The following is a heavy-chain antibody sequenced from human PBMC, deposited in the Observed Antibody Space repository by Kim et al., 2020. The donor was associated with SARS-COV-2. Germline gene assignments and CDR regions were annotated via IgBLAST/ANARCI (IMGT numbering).Heavy chain of an antibody. Sequence: GGSLRLSCSVFGFSFSHYAMYWVRQAPGKGLEYLSAISTDGRETFYTDSVKGRFTISRDNSKNTLYLQMTSLRPEDTALYYCVKTSSTWPRHFDYWGQGTLVTVSS. J-gene: IGHJ4*02. CDR1: GFSFSHYA. D-gene: IGHD6-13*01. CDR2: ISTDGRET. CDR3: VKTSSTWPRHFDY. V-gene: IGHV3-64D*09.